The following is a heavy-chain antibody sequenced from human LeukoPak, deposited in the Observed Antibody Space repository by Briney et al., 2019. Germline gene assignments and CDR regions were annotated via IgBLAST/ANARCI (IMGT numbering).Heavy chain of an antibody. J-gene: IGHJ4*02. Sequence: GGSLRLSCAASGFTFSSYAMSWVRQAPGKGLGWVSTISGRGGSTYYAASVKGRFTISRDNSKNTMYLQMNSLRVEDTAKYYCAKDLGYDYVWGEGNLYDCWGQGILVTVSS. CDR1: GFTFSSYA. V-gene: IGHV3-23*01. CDR3: AKDLGYDYVWGEGNLYDC. D-gene: IGHD3-16*01. CDR2: ISGRGGST.